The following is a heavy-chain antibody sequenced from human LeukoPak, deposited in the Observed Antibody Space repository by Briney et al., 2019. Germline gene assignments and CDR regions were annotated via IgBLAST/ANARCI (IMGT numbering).Heavy chain of an antibody. CDR3: ARGEITMVRGPLGNWFDP. D-gene: IGHD3-10*01. V-gene: IGHV1-46*01. CDR2: INPSGGST. Sequence: ASVKISCKASGYTFTSYYMHWVRQAPGQGLEWMGIINPSGGSTSYAQKFQGRVTMTRDTSTSTVYMELSSLRSEDTAVYYCARGEITMVRGPLGNWFDPWGQGTLVTVSS. J-gene: IGHJ5*02. CDR1: GYTFTSYY.